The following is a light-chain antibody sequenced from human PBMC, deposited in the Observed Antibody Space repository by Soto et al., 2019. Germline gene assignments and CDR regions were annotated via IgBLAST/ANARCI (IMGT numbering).Light chain of an antibody. Sequence: DIQMTQSPSSLSASVGDRVTITCRAIQSISSYLNWYQQKLGKAPKLLIYAASSLQSGVPSRFSGSGSGTDFTLTISSLQPEDFATYYCQQSYSTPLTFGPGTKVDIK. CDR2: AAS. CDR1: QSISSY. CDR3: QQSYSTPLT. J-gene: IGKJ3*01. V-gene: IGKV1-39*01.